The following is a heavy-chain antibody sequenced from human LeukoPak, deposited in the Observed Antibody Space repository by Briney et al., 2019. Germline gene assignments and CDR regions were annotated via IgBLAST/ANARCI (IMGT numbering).Heavy chain of an antibody. Sequence: GGSLRLSCAASGFTFSSYAMSWVRQAPGKGLEWVSAISGSGGSTYYADSVKGRFTISRDNSKNTLYLQMNSLRAEDTAVYYCAKNEGLTYYYGSGSYYVWFDPWGQGTLVTVSS. CDR1: GFTFSSYA. J-gene: IGHJ5*02. D-gene: IGHD3-10*01. V-gene: IGHV3-23*01. CDR3: AKNEGLTYYYGSGSYYVWFDP. CDR2: ISGSGGST.